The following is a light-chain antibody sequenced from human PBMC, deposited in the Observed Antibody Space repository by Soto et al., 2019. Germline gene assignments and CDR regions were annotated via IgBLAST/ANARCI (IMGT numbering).Light chain of an antibody. CDR3: SSYTVSSTSHVV. CDR2: EVS. CDR1: SSEVGGYDY. V-gene: IGLV2-14*01. J-gene: IGLJ2*01. Sequence: QSVLTQPASVSGSPGQSITISCTGTSSEVGGYDYVSWYQQHPGKAPKLMIYEVSTRPSGVSNRFSGSKSGNTASLTISGLQAEDEADYYCSSYTVSSTSHVVFGGGTKLTVL.